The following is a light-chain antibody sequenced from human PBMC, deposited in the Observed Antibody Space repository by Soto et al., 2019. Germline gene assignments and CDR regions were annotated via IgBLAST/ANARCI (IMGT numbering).Light chain of an antibody. CDR3: QHYNSYSEA. CDR1: QTISSW. CDR2: KAS. V-gene: IGKV1-5*03. J-gene: IGKJ1*01. Sequence: IQMTHSPCTLSASVGDRVTITCPASQTISSWLAWYQQKPGKAPKLLIYKASTLKSGVPSRFSGSGSGTEFTLTIGSLQPDDFATYYCQHYNSYSEAFGQGTKVDI.